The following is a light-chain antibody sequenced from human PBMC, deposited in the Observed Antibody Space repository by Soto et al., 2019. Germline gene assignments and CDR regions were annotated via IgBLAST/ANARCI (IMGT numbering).Light chain of an antibody. J-gene: IGKJ5*01. V-gene: IGKV1-9*01. Sequence: IQMTQSPSNRSSSFGDRVSITCGASQTITRWMAWYQQKPGKAPKLLIYAASTLQSGVPSRFSGSGSGTDGTLTISSLKQEDCATYDCQQLNSYPYTFGQGTRLEIK. CDR2: AAS. CDR3: QQLNSYPYT. CDR1: QTITRW.